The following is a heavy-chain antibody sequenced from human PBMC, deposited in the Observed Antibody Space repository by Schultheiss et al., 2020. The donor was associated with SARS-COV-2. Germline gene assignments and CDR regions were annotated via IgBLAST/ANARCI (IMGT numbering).Heavy chain of an antibody. CDR3: ARGLDIAVAGTGGMDV. D-gene: IGHD6-19*01. CDR1: GYSFTSYW. J-gene: IGHJ6*02. V-gene: IGHV5-51*01. Sequence: GGSLRLSCKGSGYSFTSYWIGWVRQMPGKGLEWMGIIYPGDSDTRYSPSFQGQVTISADKSISTAYLQWSSLKASDTAMYYCARGLDIAVAGTGGMDVWGQGTTVTVSS. CDR2: IYPGDSDT.